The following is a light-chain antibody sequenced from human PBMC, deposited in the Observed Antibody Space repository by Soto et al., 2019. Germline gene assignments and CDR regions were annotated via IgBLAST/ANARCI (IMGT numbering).Light chain of an antibody. Sequence: AIPMTQSPSSLSASVGDRVTITCRASQGIRNDLGWYQQKPGKAPKLLIYAASSLQSGVPPRFSGSGSGTDFTLTISSLQPEDFATYYFLQNFDYPWTFGQGTKVEIK. J-gene: IGKJ1*01. CDR3: LQNFDYPWT. CDR2: AAS. CDR1: QGIRND. V-gene: IGKV1-6*01.